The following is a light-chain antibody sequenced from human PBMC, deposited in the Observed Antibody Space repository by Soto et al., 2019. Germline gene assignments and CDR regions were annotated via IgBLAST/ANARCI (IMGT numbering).Light chain of an antibody. J-gene: IGKJ1*01. CDR2: GAS. Sequence: EIVLPQSPGTLSLSPGERATLSCRASQTVSSNYLAWYQLKPGQAPSLLIYGASSRATGIPDRFSGSGSGTEFTLTISRLEPEDFAVYYCQKYGSSPPWTFGQGTKVDI. CDR1: QTVSSNY. V-gene: IGKV3-20*01. CDR3: QKYGSSPPWT.